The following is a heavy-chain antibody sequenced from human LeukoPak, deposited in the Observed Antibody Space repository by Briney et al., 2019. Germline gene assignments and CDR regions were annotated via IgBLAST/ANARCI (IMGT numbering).Heavy chain of an antibody. D-gene: IGHD6-19*01. J-gene: IGHJ4*02. CDR2: IYPGDSDT. V-gene: IGHV5-51*01. CDR3: ARQRGIAVAGI. CDR1: GYSFTSYW. Sequence: GESLQISCKGSGYSFTSYWIGWVRPMPGKGLEWMEIIYPGDSDTRYSPSFQGQVTISADKSISTAYLQWSSLKASDTAMYYCARQRGIAVAGIWGQGTLVTVSS.